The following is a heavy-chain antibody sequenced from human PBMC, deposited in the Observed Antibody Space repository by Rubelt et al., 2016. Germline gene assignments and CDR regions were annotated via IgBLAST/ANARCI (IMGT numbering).Heavy chain of an antibody. V-gene: IGHV4-34*01. Sequence: QVQLQQWGAGLLKPSETLSLTCAVYGGSFSGYYWSWIRQPPGKGLEWIGEINHSGSTNYNPSLKSVVTISVDTSRNQFSLKLSSVTAADTAVYYCARSPTFVIFGVGRHWFDPWGQGTLVTVSS. D-gene: IGHD3-3*01. CDR1: GGSFSGYY. CDR3: ARSPTFVIFGVGRHWFDP. CDR2: INHSGST. J-gene: IGHJ5*02.